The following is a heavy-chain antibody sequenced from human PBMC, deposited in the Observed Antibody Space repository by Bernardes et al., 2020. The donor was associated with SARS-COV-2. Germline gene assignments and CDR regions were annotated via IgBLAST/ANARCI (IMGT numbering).Heavy chain of an antibody. V-gene: IGHV3-33*01. CDR3: ARDITGSDLWSGYYYFYNGFDV. CDR1: GFSFSNYG. J-gene: IGHJ3*01. CDR2: IWDDGTSK. Sequence: GGSLRLSCAASGFSFSNYGMHWVRQAPGKGLEWVAVIWDDGTSKYYADSVKGRFTISRDNSENTLYLHMNGLRAEDTAVYYCARDITGSDLWSGYYYFYNGFDVWGQGTMVIVSS. D-gene: IGHD3-3*01.